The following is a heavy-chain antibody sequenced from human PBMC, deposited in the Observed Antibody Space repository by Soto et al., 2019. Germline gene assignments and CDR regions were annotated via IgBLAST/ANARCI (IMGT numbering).Heavy chain of an antibody. CDR1: GASINSGGYY. Sequence: SETLSLTCTVSGASINSGGYYWSWIREHPGTGLEWIGNIYYTGSTYYNPSLNSRVTISLDTSKNQFSLWLSSVTAADTAVYYCATGDAWGNLLAYWCQGTLVTVSS. J-gene: IGHJ4*02. V-gene: IGHV4-31*03. D-gene: IGHD7-27*01. CDR3: ATGDAWGNLLAY. CDR2: IYYTGST.